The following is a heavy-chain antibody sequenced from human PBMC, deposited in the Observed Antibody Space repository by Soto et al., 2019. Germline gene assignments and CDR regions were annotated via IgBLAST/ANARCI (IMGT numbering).Heavy chain of an antibody. Sequence: VQMLDSGGGLVQPGGSLRLSCAASGFMFSCCAMSWVRQAPGKGLEWVSTIHGDGDYSHYTDSVEGRFTISRDNSRKTLYMQMNSLRGEDTAVYYCAKDRWGGCSTSSSFAVWGSGTLVTVSS. CDR2: IHGDGDYS. V-gene: IGHV3-23*01. D-gene: IGHD6-6*01. CDR3: AKDRWGGCSTSSSFAV. J-gene: IGHJ2*01. CDR1: GFMFSCCA.